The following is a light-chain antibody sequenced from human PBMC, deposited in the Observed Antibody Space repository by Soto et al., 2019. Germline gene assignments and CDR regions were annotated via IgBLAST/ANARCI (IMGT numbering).Light chain of an antibody. CDR3: CSYAGTYTRV. J-gene: IGLJ1*01. CDR1: SSDVDNYNN. CDR2: DVN. Sequence: QSVLTQPRSVYGSPGQSVTISCSRTSSDVDNYNNVSWYQQHPGKAPKLLIYDVNKRPSGVPYRFSGSKSGNTASLTISGLQAGDEADYFCCSYAGTYTRVFGTGTKLTVL. V-gene: IGLV2-11*01.